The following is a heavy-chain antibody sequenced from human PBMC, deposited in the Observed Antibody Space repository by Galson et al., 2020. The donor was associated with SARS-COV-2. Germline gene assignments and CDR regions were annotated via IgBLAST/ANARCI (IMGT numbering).Heavy chain of an antibody. J-gene: IGHJ4*02. Sequence: SETLSLTCAVYGGSFSGYYWSWIRQPPGKGLEWIGEINHSGSTNYNPSLKSRVTISVDTSKNQFSLKLSSVTAADTAVYYCARILLETTVTTRFDYWGQGTLVTVSS. V-gene: IGHV4-34*01. CDR1: GGSFSGYY. D-gene: IGHD4-17*01. CDR3: ARILLETTVTTRFDY. CDR2: INHSGST.